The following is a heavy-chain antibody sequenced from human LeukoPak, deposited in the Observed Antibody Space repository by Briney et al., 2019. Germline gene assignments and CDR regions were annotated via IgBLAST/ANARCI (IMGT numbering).Heavy chain of an antibody. Sequence: ASVKVSCKASGYTFTGYDIHWVRQAPGQGLQWMGWINPNTGATNYAQEFQGRVTMTRDTSIGTAHMELSRLRSDDTAVYYCARDYYGPGSYSSDYWGQGTLVTVSS. CDR2: INPNTGAT. J-gene: IGHJ4*02. CDR1: GYTFTGYD. V-gene: IGHV1-2*02. D-gene: IGHD3-10*01. CDR3: ARDYYGPGSYSSDY.